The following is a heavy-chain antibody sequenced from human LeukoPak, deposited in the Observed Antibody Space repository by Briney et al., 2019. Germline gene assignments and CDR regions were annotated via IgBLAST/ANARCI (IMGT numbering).Heavy chain of an antibody. V-gene: IGHV4-34*01. Sequence: SETLSLTCAVYGGSFSGYYWSWIRQPPGKGLEWIGEINHSGSTNYNPSLKSRVTISVDTSKNQFSLKLSSVTAADTAVYYCAREGRYFDWSTPRYYYYYMDVWGKGTTVTVSS. D-gene: IGHD3-9*01. CDR2: INHSGST. J-gene: IGHJ6*03. CDR3: AREGRYFDWSTPRYYYYYMDV. CDR1: GGSFSGYY.